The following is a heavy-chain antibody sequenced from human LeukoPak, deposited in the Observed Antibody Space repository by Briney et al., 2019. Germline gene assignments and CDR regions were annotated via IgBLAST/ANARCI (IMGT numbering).Heavy chain of an antibody. CDR2: ISYDGSNK. D-gene: IGHD6-19*01. J-gene: IGHJ3*02. CDR3: AKGPRYSSGWGALDI. CDR1: GFTFSSYG. V-gene: IGHV3-30*18. Sequence: GGSLRLSCAASGFTFSSYGMHWVRQAPGKGLEWVAVISYDGSNKYYADSVKGRFTISRDNSKNTLYLQMNSLRAEDTAVYYCAKGPRYSSGWGALDIWGQGTMVTVSS.